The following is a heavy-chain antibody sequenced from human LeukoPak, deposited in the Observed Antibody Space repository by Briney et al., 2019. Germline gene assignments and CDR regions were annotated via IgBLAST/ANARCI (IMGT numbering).Heavy chain of an antibody. J-gene: IGHJ4*02. CDR1: GGSISSSIYY. Sequence: PSETLSLTCTVSGGSISSSIYYWVWIRQPPGKGLEWSGSIYDSGITHHNPSLKSRVTISVDTSKNQFSLKLSCLTAADTAVYYCERNEPHYYDSSGYWGWSQGHLVTVSS. CDR2: IYDSGIT. CDR3: ERNEPHYYDSSGYWG. V-gene: IGHV4-39*07. D-gene: IGHD3-22*01.